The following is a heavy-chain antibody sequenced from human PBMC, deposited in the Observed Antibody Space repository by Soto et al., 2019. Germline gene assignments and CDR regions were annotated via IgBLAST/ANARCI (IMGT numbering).Heavy chain of an antibody. CDR2: IYYSGST. Sequence: PSDTLSVTCTVSGGSISSYYWSWIRQPPGKGLEWIGYIYYSGSTNYNPSLKSRVTISVDTSKNQFSLKLSSVTAADTAVYYCARHADNGDDHFDYWGQGTLVTVSS. J-gene: IGHJ4*02. V-gene: IGHV4-59*08. CDR1: GGSISSYY. D-gene: IGHD3-10*01. CDR3: ARHADNGDDHFDY.